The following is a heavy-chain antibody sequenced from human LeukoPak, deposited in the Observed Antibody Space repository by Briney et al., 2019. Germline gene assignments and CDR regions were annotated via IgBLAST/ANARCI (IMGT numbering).Heavy chain of an antibody. CDR3: AKPARTDYADY. V-gene: IGHV3-23*01. CDR2: VSGGDPTT. CDR1: DFSFATYG. J-gene: IGHJ4*02. Sequence: GGSLRLSCAASDFSFATYGMGWVRQAPGGGLEWVSSVSGGDPTTYYADSVKGRFTISRDNSKNTLYLQMNSLRAEDTAVYYCAKPARTDYADYWGQGTLVTVSS. D-gene: IGHD1-14*01.